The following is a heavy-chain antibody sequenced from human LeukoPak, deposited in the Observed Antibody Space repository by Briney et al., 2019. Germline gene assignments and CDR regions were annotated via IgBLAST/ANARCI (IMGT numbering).Heavy chain of an antibody. V-gene: IGHV4-34*01. CDR3: ARGRWIQLSRPFDY. CDR2: INHSGST. Sequence: PSETLSLTCAVYGGSFSGYYWSWIRQPPGKGLEWIGEINHSGSTNYNPSLKSRVTISVDTSKNQFSLKLSSMTAADTAVYYCARGRWIQLSRPFDYWGQGTLVTVSS. J-gene: IGHJ4*02. CDR1: GGSFSGYY. D-gene: IGHD5-18*01.